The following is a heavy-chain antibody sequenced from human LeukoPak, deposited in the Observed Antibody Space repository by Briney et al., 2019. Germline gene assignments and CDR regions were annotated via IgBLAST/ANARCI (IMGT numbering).Heavy chain of an antibody. CDR2: INPSGGST. CDR1: GYTFTSYY. V-gene: IGHV1-46*01. CDR3: ARDKTDSSTYSWFDP. J-gene: IGHJ5*02. Sequence: GASVKVSCKASGYTFTSYYMHWVRQAPGQGLEWMGIINPSGGSTSYAQKFQGRVTMTRDTSTSTIYMELSSLRPEDTAVYYCARDKTDSSTYSWFDPWGQGTLVTVSS. D-gene: IGHD6-13*01.